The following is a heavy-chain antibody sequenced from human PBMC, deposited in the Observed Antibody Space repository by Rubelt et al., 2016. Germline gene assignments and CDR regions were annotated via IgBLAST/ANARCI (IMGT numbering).Heavy chain of an antibody. CDR1: GGSFSGSY. CDR3: ASGRDPFDY. D-gene: IGHD2-21*02. J-gene: IGHJ4*02. Sequence: QVQLQQWGARLLKPSEALSLTCAVFGGSFSGSYWTWIRQAPGKGLEWVSYISSDNSYTNYADSVKGRFTISRDNTKNSLYLRMNSLRAEDTAVYYCASGRDPFDYWGQGTLVTVSS. CDR2: ISSDNSYT. V-gene: IGHV3-11*06.